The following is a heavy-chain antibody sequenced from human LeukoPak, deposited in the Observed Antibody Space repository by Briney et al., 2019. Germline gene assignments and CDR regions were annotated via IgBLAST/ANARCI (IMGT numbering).Heavy chain of an antibody. CDR2: ISAYNGNT. V-gene: IGHV1-18*01. D-gene: IGHD6-13*01. CDR3: ARDYWTPLPHASSSWYLDYYYMDV. CDR1: GYTFTSYG. J-gene: IGHJ6*03. Sequence: ASVKVSCKASGYTFTSYGISWVRQAPGQGLEWMGWISAYNGNTNYAQKLQGRVTMTTDTSTSTAYMELRSLRSDDTAVYYCARDYWTPLPHASSSWYLDYYYMDVWGTGTTVTISS.